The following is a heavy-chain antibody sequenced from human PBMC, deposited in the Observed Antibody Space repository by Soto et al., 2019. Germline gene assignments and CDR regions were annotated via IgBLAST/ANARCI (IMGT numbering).Heavy chain of an antibody. Sequence: RRLSCAASGFTFSSYGMHWVRQAPGKGLEWVAVISYDGSNKYYADSVKGRFTISRDNSKNTLYLQMNSLRAEDTAVYYCAKDKRDGYIRYYFDYWGQGTLVTVSS. D-gene: IGHD5-12*01. CDR3: AKDKRDGYIRYYFDY. J-gene: IGHJ4*02. CDR2: ISYDGSNK. CDR1: GFTFSSYG. V-gene: IGHV3-30*18.